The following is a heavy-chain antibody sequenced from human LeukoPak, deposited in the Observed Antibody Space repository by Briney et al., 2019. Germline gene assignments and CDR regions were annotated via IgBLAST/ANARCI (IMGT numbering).Heavy chain of an antibody. CDR3: ASPGGYSSSWYDY. V-gene: IGHV3-53*01. CDR1: GFTFSSYA. CDR2: IYSGGST. Sequence: GGSLRLSCAASGFTFSSYAMNWVRQAPGKGLEWVSVIYSGGSTYYADSVKGRFTISRDNSKNTLYLQMNSLRAEDTAVYYCASPGGYSSSWYDYWGQGTLVTVSS. D-gene: IGHD6-13*01. J-gene: IGHJ4*02.